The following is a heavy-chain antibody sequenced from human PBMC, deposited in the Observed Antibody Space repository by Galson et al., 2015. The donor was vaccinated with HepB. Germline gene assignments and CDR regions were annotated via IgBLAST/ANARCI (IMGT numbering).Heavy chain of an antibody. CDR3: ARITGGYGAHFDY. CDR2: IDWDDDK. D-gene: IGHD4-17*01. CDR1: GFSLSTSGMC. J-gene: IGHJ4*02. Sequence: PALVKPTQTLTLTCTFFGFSLSTSGMCVSWIRQPPGKALEWLALIDWDDDKYYSRSLKTRLTISKDTSKNQVVLTVTNMDPVDTATYYCARITGGYGAHFDYWGQGTLVTVSS. V-gene: IGHV2-70*01.